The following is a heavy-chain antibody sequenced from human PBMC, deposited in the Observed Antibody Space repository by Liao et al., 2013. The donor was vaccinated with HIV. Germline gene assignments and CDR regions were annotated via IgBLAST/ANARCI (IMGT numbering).Heavy chain of an antibody. D-gene: IGHD3-9*01. Sequence: QLQLQESGPGLVKPSETLSLTCTVSGGSISSSGYYWGWIRQPPGKELEWIGSIYFSGSTNYNPSLKSRITISIDTSKTQFSLRLNSATAADTAVYYCARGSSLYYDILTGYRPLFDNWGQGTLVTVSS. CDR1: GGSISSSGYY. CDR3: ARGSSLYYDILTGYRPLFDN. J-gene: IGHJ4*02. CDR2: IYFSGST. V-gene: IGHV4-39*07.